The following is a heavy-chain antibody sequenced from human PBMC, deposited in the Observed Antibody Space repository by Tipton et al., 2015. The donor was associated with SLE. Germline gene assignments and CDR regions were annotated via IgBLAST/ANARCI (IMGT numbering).Heavy chain of an antibody. CDR3: ARGGENDAFDI. D-gene: IGHD3-10*01. J-gene: IGHJ3*02. V-gene: IGHV3-30-3*01. CDR1: GFTFSSYA. Sequence: SLRLSCAASGFTFSSYAMHWVRQAPGKGLEWVAVISYDGSNKYYADSVKGRFTISRDNSKNTLYLQMNSLRAEDTAVYYCARGGENDAFDIWGQGTMVTVSS. CDR2: ISYDGSNK.